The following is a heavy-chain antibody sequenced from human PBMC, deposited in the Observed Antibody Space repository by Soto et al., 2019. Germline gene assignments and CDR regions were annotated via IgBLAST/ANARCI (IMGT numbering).Heavy chain of an antibody. V-gene: IGHV4-38-2*01. D-gene: IGHD3-3*01. Sequence: SETLSLTCVVSSYVIESGHYLGSVRQPPGTGLEWDGSIYDSGTTYYNPSLRRRVTFSADTSKNQFSLSLTSVTAADTAVYYCARSPEYYTPGSSLVDNWGPGTMVTVSS. CDR1: SYVIESGHY. J-gene: IGHJ3*02. CDR2: IYDSGTT. CDR3: ARSPEYYTPGSSLVDN.